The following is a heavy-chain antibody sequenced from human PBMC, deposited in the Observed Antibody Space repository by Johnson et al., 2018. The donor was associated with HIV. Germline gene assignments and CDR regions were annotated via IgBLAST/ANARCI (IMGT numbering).Heavy chain of an antibody. D-gene: IGHD1-26*01. V-gene: IGHV3-30*02. Sequence: LVESGGGVVQPGGSLRLSCAASGFTFSSHGMHWVRQAPGKGLEWVTFIRYDETNKYYADSVKGRFTISRDNAKNSLYLQMNSLRAEDTAVYYCARDSPPWGARGDIWGQGTMVTVSS. CDR3: ARDSPPWGARGDI. CDR2: IRYDETNK. J-gene: IGHJ3*02. CDR1: GFTFSSHG.